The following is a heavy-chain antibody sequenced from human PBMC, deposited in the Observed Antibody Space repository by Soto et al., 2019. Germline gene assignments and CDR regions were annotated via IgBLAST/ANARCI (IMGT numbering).Heavy chain of an antibody. CDR3: ARDVVPAAVSGAFDS. V-gene: IGHV3-23*01. Sequence: EVQLLESGGGLVQPGGSLRLSCAASGFTFSKYAVSWVRQAPGKGLQWVSTISGSGDNTYYADSVKGRFTISRDTSKSTLFLQMNGLGAEDTAIYYCARDVVPAAVSGAFDSWGQGTLVTVSS. CDR1: GFTFSKYA. J-gene: IGHJ4*02. D-gene: IGHD2-2*01. CDR2: ISGSGDNT.